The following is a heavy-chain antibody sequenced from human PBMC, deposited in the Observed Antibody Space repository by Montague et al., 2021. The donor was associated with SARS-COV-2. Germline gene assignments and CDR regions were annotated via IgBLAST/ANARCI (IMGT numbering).Heavy chain of an antibody. CDR2: ISYDGSNK. J-gene: IGHJ3*02. CDR1: GFTFSSYA. V-gene: IGHV3-30*04. Sequence: SLRLSCAASGFTFSSYAMHWVRQAPGKGLEWVAVISYDGSNKYYADSVKGRFTISRDNSKNTLHLQMNSLRAEDTAVYYCASGGIVGATWGAFDIWGQGTMVTVSS. CDR3: ASGGIVGATWGAFDI. D-gene: IGHD1-26*01.